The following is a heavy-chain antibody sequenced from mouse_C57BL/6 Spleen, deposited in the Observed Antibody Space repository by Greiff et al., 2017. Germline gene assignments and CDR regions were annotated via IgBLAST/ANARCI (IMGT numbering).Heavy chain of an antibody. V-gene: IGHV1-52*01. D-gene: IGHD1-3*01. J-gene: IGHJ2*01. CDR3: ARRGKGDYFDY. Sequence: QVQLQQPGAELVRPGSSVKLSCKASGYTFTSYWMHWVKQRPIQGLEWIGNIDPSDSETHYNQKFKDKATLTVDKSSSTAYMQLSSLTSEDSAVYYCARRGKGDYFDYWGQGTTLTVSS. CDR1: GYTFTSYW. CDR2: IDPSDSET.